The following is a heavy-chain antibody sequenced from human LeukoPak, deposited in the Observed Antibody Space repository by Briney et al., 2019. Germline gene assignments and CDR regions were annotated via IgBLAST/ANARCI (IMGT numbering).Heavy chain of an antibody. CDR3: VRQKIVPGTSQLRTFDA. CDR2: IYPGYSDA. D-gene: IGHD2/OR15-2a*01. J-gene: IGHJ4*02. V-gene: IGHV5-51*01. Sequence: GESLKISCKISGYRLTNNWIGWVRQVPGKGLEWMGLIYPGYSDAKYSPSFQGQVTLSVDTSISTAYLQLGGLRASDTAMYYCVRQKIVPGTSQLRTFDAWGLGTLVSVSS. CDR1: GYRLTNNW.